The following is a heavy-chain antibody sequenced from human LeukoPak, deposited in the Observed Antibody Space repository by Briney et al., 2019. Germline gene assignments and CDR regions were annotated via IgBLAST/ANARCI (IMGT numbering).Heavy chain of an antibody. Sequence: SETLSLTCAVYGGSFSGYYWSWIRQPPGNGLEWIGEINHSGSTNYNPSLKSRVTISVDTSKNQFSLKLTSVTAADTAVYYCARTYGSGSYIDYWGQGTLVTVSS. CDR3: ARTYGSGSYIDY. D-gene: IGHD3-10*01. V-gene: IGHV4-34*01. CDR2: INHSGST. J-gene: IGHJ4*02. CDR1: GGSFSGYY.